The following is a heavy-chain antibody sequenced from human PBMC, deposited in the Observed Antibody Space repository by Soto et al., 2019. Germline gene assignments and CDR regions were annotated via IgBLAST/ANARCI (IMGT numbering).Heavy chain of an antibody. D-gene: IGHD2-15*01. CDR2: IYSDDDT. Sequence: QITLKESGPTLVKPTQTLTLTCTFSGFSLTTSDMGVGWIRQPPGKALEWLALIYSDDDTRYSPPLKSSVTSAQATSKNPVVLTTTNMVPVDTAPYYCAHCVGGGTACYCDCWGQGTLVTVSS. J-gene: IGHJ4*02. CDR1: GFSLTTSDMG. CDR3: AHCVGGGTACYCDC. V-gene: IGHV2-5*02.